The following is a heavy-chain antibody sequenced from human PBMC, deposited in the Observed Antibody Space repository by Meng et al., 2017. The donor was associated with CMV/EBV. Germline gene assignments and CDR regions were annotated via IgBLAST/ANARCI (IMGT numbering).Heavy chain of an antibody. CDR3: ARDRPDTYYDFWSGMYYGMDV. V-gene: IGHV1-69*10. J-gene: IGHJ6*02. Sequence: SVKVSCKASGGTFSSYAISWVRQAPGQGLEWMGGIIPILGIANYAQKFQGRVTITADKSTSTAYMELSSPRSEDTAVYYCARDRPDTYYDFWSGMYYGMDVWGQGTTVTVSS. CDR1: GGTFSSYA. D-gene: IGHD3-3*01. CDR2: IIPILGIA.